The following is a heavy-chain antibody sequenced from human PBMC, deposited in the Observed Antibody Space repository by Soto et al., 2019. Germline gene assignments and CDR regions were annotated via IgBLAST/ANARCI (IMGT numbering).Heavy chain of an antibody. CDR3: ARDTYYDFWSGYYTGLSWFDP. J-gene: IGHJ5*02. CDR1: GGSISSGCYY. V-gene: IGHV4-61*01. CDR2: IYHSGST. D-gene: IGHD3-3*01. Sequence: SESLSLTCTVSGGSISSGCYYWSWIRQHPGKGLEWIGYIYHSGSTNYKPSLKSRVTISVDTSKNQFSLKLSSVTAADTAVYYCARDTYYDFWSGYYTGLSWFDPWGQGTLVTVSS.